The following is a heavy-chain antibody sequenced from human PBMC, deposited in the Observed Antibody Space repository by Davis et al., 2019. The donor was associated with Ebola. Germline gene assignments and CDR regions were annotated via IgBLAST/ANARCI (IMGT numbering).Heavy chain of an antibody. V-gene: IGHV4-30-2*01. CDR3: ASGLLDWFDP. CDR2: IYHSGST. Sequence: MPSETLSLTCAVSGGSISSGGYSWSWIRQPPGKGLEWIGYIYHSGSTYYNPSLKSRVTISVDTSKNQFSLKLSSVTAADTAVYYCASGLLDWFDPWGQGTLVTVSS. D-gene: IGHD2-15*01. CDR1: GGSISSGGYS. J-gene: IGHJ5*02.